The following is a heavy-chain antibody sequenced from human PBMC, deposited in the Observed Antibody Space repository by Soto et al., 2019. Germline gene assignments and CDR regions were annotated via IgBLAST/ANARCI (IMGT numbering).Heavy chain of an antibody. CDR3: ARSGGRYCSSTSCYQTPVDY. D-gene: IGHD2-2*01. Sequence: ASVKVSCTASGYTFTGYYMHWVRQAPGQGLEWMGGIIPIFGTANYAQKFQGRVTITADESTSTAYMELSSLRSEDTAVYYCARSGGRYCSSTSCYQTPVDYWGQGTLVTVSS. V-gene: IGHV1-69*13. CDR2: IIPIFGTA. CDR1: GYTFTGYY. J-gene: IGHJ4*02.